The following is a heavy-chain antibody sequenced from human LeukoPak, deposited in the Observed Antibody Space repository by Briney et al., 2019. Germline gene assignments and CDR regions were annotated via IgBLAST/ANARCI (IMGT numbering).Heavy chain of an antibody. CDR3: ARSSSSWYDFDY. J-gene: IGHJ4*02. D-gene: IGHD6-13*01. Sequence: ESGTTLVKPTQTLTLTCTLSGFSLSTSGVGVGWIRQPPGKVPEWLALIYWNDDKRYSPSLKSRLTITKDTSKNQVVLTMTNMDPVDTATYYCARSSSSWYDFDYWGQGTLVTVSS. CDR1: GFSLSTSGVG. CDR2: IYWNDDK. V-gene: IGHV2-5*01.